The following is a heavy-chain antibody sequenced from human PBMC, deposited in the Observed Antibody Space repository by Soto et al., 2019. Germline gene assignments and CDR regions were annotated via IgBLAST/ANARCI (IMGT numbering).Heavy chain of an antibody. CDR3: AGEVDVNRCFGS. D-gene: IGHD5-12*01. V-gene: IGHV1-2*02. CDR1: GYTFTGYY. Sequence: ASVKVSCKASGYTFTGYYMHWVRQAPGQGLEWMGRFNPSSGVANYAETFQGRITMTSDSSTRTAYLELRSLRSDDTAVYYCAGEVDVNRCFGSWGQGTLVTVSS. J-gene: IGHJ4*02. CDR2: FNPSSGVA.